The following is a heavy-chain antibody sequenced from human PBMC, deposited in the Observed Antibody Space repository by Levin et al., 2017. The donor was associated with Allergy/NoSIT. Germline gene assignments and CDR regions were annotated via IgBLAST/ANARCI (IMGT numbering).Heavy chain of an antibody. J-gene: IGHJ3*01. V-gene: IGHV3-33*01. Sequence: GGSLRLSCAASGFTFSDYGMHWVRQAPGKGLEWVAVIWYDGSDKYFADSVKGRFTISRDNSNNTLYLQMNSLRDEDTAVYYCARIKYGDQMEGGFDVWGQGTMVTVSS. CDR1: GFTFSDYG. D-gene: IGHD2-21*02. CDR2: IWYDGSDK. CDR3: ARIKYGDQMEGGFDV.